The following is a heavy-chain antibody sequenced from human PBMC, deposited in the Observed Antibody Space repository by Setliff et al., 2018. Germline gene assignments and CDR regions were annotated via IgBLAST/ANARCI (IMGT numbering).Heavy chain of an antibody. V-gene: IGHV4-4*07. J-gene: IGHJ4*01. Sequence: SETLSLTCTVSGGSISSYYWSWIRQPAGKGLEWIGRVYSSGSTNYNSSLKSRLSISRDTSNNQFSLKLNSVPAADTALYYCRFWSGYYKNDFWGHGTLVTVPQ. CDR3: RFWSGYYKNDF. CDR2: VYSSGST. D-gene: IGHD6-25*01. CDR1: GGSISSYY.